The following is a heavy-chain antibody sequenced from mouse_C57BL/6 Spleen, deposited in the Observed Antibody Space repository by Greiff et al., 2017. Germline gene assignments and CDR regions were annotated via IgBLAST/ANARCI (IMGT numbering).Heavy chain of an antibody. V-gene: IGHV2-5*01. CDR2: IWRGGST. Sequence: VQLQESGPGLVQPSQSLSITCPVSGFSLTSYGVHWVRQSPGKGLEWLGVIWRGGSTDYNAAFMSRLSITKDNSKSQVFFKMNSLKADDTAIYYCARTGYYGNYGAMDYWGQGTSVTVSS. D-gene: IGHD2-1*01. CDR3: ARTGYYGNYGAMDY. CDR1: GFSLTSYG. J-gene: IGHJ4*01.